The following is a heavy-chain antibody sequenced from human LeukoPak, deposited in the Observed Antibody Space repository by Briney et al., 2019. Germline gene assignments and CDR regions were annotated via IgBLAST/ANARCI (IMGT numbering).Heavy chain of an antibody. J-gene: IGHJ4*02. D-gene: IGHD3-10*01. CDR2: ISDTGGTT. CDR1: GFTFSDYY. V-gene: IGHV3-23*01. CDR3: AKWVLYYYGSGSAPE. Sequence: GGSLRLSCAASGFTFSDYYMSWIRQAPGKGLEWVSGISDTGGTTHYADSVKGRFTISRDNSKNTLSLQMNSLRAEDTAVYYCAKWVLYYYGSGSAPEWGQGTLVTVSS.